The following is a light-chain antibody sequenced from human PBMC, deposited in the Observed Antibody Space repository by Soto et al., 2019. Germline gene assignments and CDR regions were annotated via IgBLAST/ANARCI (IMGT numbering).Light chain of an antibody. CDR3: QQYDNWPRT. V-gene: IGKV3-15*01. CDR1: QSVRSN. CDR2: DAS. Sequence: EKVMTQSPATLSVSPGERATLSCRASQSVRSNLAWYQQNPGQPPRLLIYDASSRATGIPSRFSGSGSGTGFTLTISSLKSEDFAVYYCQQYDNWPRTFGQGTRVDFK. J-gene: IGKJ1*01.